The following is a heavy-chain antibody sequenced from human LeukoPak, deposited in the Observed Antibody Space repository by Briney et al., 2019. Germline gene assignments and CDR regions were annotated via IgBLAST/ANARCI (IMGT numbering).Heavy chain of an antibody. V-gene: IGHV3-64D*09. CDR2: ISGNGGST. Sequence: GGSLRLSCAASGFTFSRYPMHWVRQAPGKGLEYVSAISGNGGSTYYADSVKGRFTISRDNSKNTLYLQMSSLRTEDTAIYYCVKAQYDFWSGLDYWGQGTLVTVSS. CDR1: GFTFSRYP. J-gene: IGHJ4*02. CDR3: VKAQYDFWSGLDY. D-gene: IGHD3-3*01.